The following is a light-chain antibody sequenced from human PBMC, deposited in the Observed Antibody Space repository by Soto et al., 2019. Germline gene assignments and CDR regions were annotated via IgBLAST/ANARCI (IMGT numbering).Light chain of an antibody. CDR2: SAS. CDR1: QDIGPY. Sequence: DIQMTQSPSSLSASVGDRVTITCRASQDIGPYLAWYQQKSGRAPELLIYSASTLQSGVPSRFSGSGSGADFSLTISGLQPEDAATYYCQKYDSGPLTFGGGTKVEI. V-gene: IGKV1-27*01. CDR3: QKYDSGPLT. J-gene: IGKJ4*01.